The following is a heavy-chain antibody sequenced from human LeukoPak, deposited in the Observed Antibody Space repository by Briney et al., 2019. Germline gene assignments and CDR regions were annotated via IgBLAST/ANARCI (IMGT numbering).Heavy chain of an antibody. CDR2: IYTSGST. CDR3: AREMDGYCSTTSCFYFDY. V-gene: IGHV4-4*09. Sequence: SETLSLTCTVSGGSISSYYWSWIRQPPGKGLEWIGYIYTSGSTNYNPSLKSRVTMSIDASKNQFSLKLNSVTAADTAVYYCAREMDGYCSTTSCFYFDYWGRGTLVTVSS. CDR1: GGSISSYY. D-gene: IGHD2-2*03. J-gene: IGHJ4*02.